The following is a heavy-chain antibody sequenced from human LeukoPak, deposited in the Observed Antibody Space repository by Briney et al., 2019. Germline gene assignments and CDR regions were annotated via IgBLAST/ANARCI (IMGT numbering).Heavy chain of an antibody. CDR2: IYYTGST. Sequence: PSETLSLTCTVSGGSINSHYWSWIRQPPGKGLECIGHIYYTGSTYYKPSLESRVTISVDTAKNQISLKLSSVTAADTAVYYCARYEEFSTGYSASSPRYYFDHWGQGTLVTVSS. J-gene: IGHJ4*02. V-gene: IGHV4-59*11. D-gene: IGHD3/OR15-3a*01. CDR3: ARYEEFSTGYSASSPRYYFDH. CDR1: GGSINSHY.